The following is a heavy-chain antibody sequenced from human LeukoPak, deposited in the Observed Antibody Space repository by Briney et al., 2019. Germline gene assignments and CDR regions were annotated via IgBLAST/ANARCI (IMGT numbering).Heavy chain of an antibody. CDR1: GGSISSSIYY. CDR3: ARSGYCSSTSCYAGLY. CDR2: VFYNGAT. J-gene: IGHJ4*02. D-gene: IGHD2-2*01. V-gene: IGHV4-39*07. Sequence: PSETLSLTCIVSGGSISSSIYYWAWVRQPPGKGLEWIGTVFYNGATQYSPSLRSRVTISIDTSTNQFSLKLSSVTAAGTAVYYCARSGYCSSTSCYAGLYWGQGTLVTVSS.